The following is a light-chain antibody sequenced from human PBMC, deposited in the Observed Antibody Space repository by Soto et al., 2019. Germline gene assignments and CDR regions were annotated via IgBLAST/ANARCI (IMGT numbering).Light chain of an antibody. Sequence: EIVMTQSPATLPVSPGERATLSCRASQSVSSNLSWYQQKPGQAPRLLIYGASTRATGIPARFSGRGSGTEFTLTISGLQSEDFAVYYCQQYNNWPSWTFGQGTKVDI. CDR3: QQYNNWPSWT. CDR1: QSVSSN. CDR2: GAS. J-gene: IGKJ1*01. V-gene: IGKV3-15*01.